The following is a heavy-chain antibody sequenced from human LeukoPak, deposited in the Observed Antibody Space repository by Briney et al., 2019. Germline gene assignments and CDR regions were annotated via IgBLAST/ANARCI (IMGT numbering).Heavy chain of an antibody. D-gene: IGHD3-22*01. CDR2: INPNSGGT. CDR1: GYTFTGYY. J-gene: IGHJ4*02. Sequence: ASVKVSCKASGYTFTGYYMHWVRQAPGQGLEWMGRINPNSGGTNYAQKFQGRVTMTRDTSISTAYMELSRLRSDDTAVYYCARSYSYYYDGDIDYWGQGTLVTVSS. CDR3: ARSYSYYYDGDIDY. V-gene: IGHV1-2*06.